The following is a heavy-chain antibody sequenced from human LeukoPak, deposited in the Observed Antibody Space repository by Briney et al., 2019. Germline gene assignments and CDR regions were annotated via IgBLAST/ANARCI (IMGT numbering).Heavy chain of an antibody. CDR2: IYYSGST. Sequence: SQTLSLTCTVSGGSISSGDYYWSWIRQPPGKGLEWIGYIYYSGSTYYNPSLKSRVTISVDTSKNQFSLKLSSVTAEDTDVYYCARTRMVRGAPRFGGPLDYWGQGTLVTVSS. D-gene: IGHD3-10*01. V-gene: IGHV4-30-4*08. J-gene: IGHJ4*02. CDR3: ARTRMVRGAPRFGGPLDY. CDR1: GGSISSGDYY.